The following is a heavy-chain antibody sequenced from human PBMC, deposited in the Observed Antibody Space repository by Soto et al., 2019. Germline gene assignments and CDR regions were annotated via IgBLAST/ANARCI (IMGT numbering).Heavy chain of an antibody. CDR2: ISSSGGTK. CDR1: GFSFSSDE. CDR3: ARVGVVAHCVGGCPDY. Sequence: EVQVMESGGGLVQPGGSLRLSCAASGFSFSSDEMNWVRQAPGKGPEWVAYISSSGGTKYYADSVRGRFTISRDNAKNSLYLQMNSLRAEDTAVYYCARVGVVAHCVGGCPDYWGQGTLVTVSS. J-gene: IGHJ4*02. D-gene: IGHD2-21*02. V-gene: IGHV3-48*03.